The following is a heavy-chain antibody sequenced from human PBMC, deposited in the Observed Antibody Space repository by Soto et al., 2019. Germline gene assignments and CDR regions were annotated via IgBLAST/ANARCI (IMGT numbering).Heavy chain of an antibody. D-gene: IGHD1-7*01. V-gene: IGHV4-4*07. CDR3: AREKLNPIGYYYYGMDV. CDR2: IYTSGST. J-gene: IGHJ6*02. CDR1: GGSISSYY. Sequence: SETLSLTCTVSGGSISSYYWSWIRQPAGKGLEWIGRIYTSGSTNYNPSLKSRVTMSVDTSKNQFSLKLSSVTAADTAVYYCAREKLNPIGYYYYGMDVWGQGTTVTVSS.